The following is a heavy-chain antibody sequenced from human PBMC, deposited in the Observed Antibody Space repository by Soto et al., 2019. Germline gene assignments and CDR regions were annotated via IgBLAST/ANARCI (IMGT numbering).Heavy chain of an antibody. CDR3: ARGRSGGSCSRSSYFGC. D-gene: IGHD2-15*01. J-gene: IGHJ4*02. CDR2: ISAYNGNT. V-gene: IGHV1-18*01. CDR1: GYTFTSYG. Sequence: ASVKVSCKASGYTFTSYGISWVRQAPGQGLEWMGWISAYNGNTNYAQKLQGRVTMTTDTSTSTAYMELRSLRSDDTAVYYCARGRSGGSCSRSSYFGCWGKGPLITVSS.